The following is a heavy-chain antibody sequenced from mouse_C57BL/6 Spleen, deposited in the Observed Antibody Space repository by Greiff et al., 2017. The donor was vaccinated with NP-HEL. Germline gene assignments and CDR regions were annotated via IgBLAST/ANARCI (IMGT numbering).Heavy chain of an antibody. CDR3: ASGYDYDEGDYYAMDY. D-gene: IGHD2-4*01. Sequence: QVHVKQSGPGLVQPSQSLSITCTVSGFSLTSYGVHWVRQSPGKGLEWLGVIWSGGSTDYNAAFISRLSISKDNSKSQVFFKMNSLQADDTAIYYCASGYDYDEGDYYAMDYWGQGTSVTVSS. CDR2: IWSGGST. CDR1: GFSLTSYG. J-gene: IGHJ4*01. V-gene: IGHV2-2*01.